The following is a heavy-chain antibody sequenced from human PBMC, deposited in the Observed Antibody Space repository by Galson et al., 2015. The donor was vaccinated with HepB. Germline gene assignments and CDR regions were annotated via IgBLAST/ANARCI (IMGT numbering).Heavy chain of an antibody. V-gene: IGHV1-46*01. Sequence: SVKVSCKASGYTFTSYHIHWVRQAPGQGLEWMGIINPSGGNTSYAQKFQGRVTMTRDTSTSTVYMELSSLRSEDTAVYYCARDHGLYYDIGALDYWGLGTLVIVSS. CDR3: ARDHGLYYDIGALDY. D-gene: IGHD3-9*01. CDR1: GYTFTSYH. CDR2: INPSGGNT. J-gene: IGHJ4*02.